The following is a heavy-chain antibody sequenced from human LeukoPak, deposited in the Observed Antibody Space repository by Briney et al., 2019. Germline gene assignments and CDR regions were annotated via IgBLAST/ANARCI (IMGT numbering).Heavy chain of an antibody. CDR2: INPNSGGT. CDR1: GYTFTGDY. V-gene: IGHV1-2*02. D-gene: IGHD3-10*01. CDR3: ARDSGERGSGSYLIAY. J-gene: IGHJ4*02. Sequence: ASLKDSCEASGYTFTGDYMHWGRDAPGQGLEWVCWINPNSGGTNYAQKFQGRVTMTRDTSISTAYMELSRLRSDDTAVYYCARDSGERGSGSYLIAYWGQGTLVTVSS.